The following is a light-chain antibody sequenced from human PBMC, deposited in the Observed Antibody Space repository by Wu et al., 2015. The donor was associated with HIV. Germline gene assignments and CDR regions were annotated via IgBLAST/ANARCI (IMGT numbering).Light chain of an antibody. V-gene: IGKV3-15*01. CDR1: QSVTTN. Sequence: EIVMTQSPATLSVSPGEGATLSCRASQSVTTNLAWYQQRPGQAPRLLIYGASTRATGIPARFSGSGSGTHFTLTISSLQSEDVATYYCQKYNSAPRTFGQGTKVE. CDR3: QKYNSAPRT. J-gene: IGKJ1*01. CDR2: GAS.